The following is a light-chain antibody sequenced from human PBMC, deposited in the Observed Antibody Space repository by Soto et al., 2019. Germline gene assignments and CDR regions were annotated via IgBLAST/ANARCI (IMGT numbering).Light chain of an antibody. J-gene: IGLJ1*01. V-gene: IGLV2-14*03. Sequence: QSALTQPASVSGSPGQSITISCTGTSSDVGAYNFVSWYQQHPGKVPKLMIFDVSSRSSGVSDRFSGCKSGNTSSLTISRLQDEDESEYYCSAYTSRSILVFGSGTKLTVL. CDR3: SAYTSRSILV. CDR2: DVS. CDR1: SSDVGAYNF.